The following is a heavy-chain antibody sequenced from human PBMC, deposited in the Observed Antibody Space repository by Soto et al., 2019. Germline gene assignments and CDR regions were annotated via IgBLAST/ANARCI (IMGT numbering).Heavy chain of an antibody. J-gene: IGHJ5*02. V-gene: IGHV4-61*08. Sequence: LSLTCTVSGGSVSSGDYYWSWIRQPPGKGLEWIGNIYYLGNTNYNPSLKSRVTVSLDTSKNLFSLRLTSVTAADTAVYYCARIPVDTAMIYWLDPWGQGTLVTVSS. CDR3: ARIPVDTAMIYWLDP. D-gene: IGHD5-18*01. CDR2: IYYLGNT. CDR1: GGSVSSGDYY.